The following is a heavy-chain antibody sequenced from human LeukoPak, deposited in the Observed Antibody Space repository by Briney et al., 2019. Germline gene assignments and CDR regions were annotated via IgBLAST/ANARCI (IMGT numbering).Heavy chain of an antibody. CDR2: VIPIFGIA. CDR3: ARAYCGGDCYAPFDY. CDR1: GGTFSSYA. Sequence: GASVKVSCKASGGTFSSYAISWVRQAPGQGIEWMGRVIPIFGIANYAQKFQGRVTITADKSTSTAYMELSSLRSEDTAVYYCARAYCGGDCYAPFDYWGQGTLVTVSS. V-gene: IGHV1-69*04. J-gene: IGHJ4*02. D-gene: IGHD2-21*02.